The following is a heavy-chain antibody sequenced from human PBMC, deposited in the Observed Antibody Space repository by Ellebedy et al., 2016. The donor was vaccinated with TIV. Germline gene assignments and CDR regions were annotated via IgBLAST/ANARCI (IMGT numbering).Heavy chain of an antibody. V-gene: IGHV3-23*01. CDR1: GFTFSSYA. Sequence: GGSLRLXXAASGFTFSSYAMSWVRQAPGKGLEWVSAISGSGGSTYYADSVKGRFTISRDNSKNTLYLQMNSLRAEDTAVYYCAIYSGSYYFDYWGQGTLVTVSS. J-gene: IGHJ4*02. CDR3: AIYSGSYYFDY. CDR2: ISGSGGST. D-gene: IGHD1-26*01.